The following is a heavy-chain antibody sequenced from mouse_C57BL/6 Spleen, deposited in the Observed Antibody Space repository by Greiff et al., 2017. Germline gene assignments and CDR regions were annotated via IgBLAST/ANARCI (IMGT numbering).Heavy chain of an antibody. J-gene: IGHJ2*01. CDR1: GYTFTSYW. V-gene: IGHV1-69*01. CDR2: IDPSDSYT. CDR3: ARGYGSSGGYYFDY. D-gene: IGHD1-1*01. Sequence: VKLLESGAELVMPGASVKLSCKASGYTFTSYWMHWVKQRPGQGLEWIGEIDPSDSYTNYNQKFKGKSTLTVDKSSSTAYMQLSSLTSEDSAVYYCARGYGSSGGYYFDYWGQGTTLTVSS.